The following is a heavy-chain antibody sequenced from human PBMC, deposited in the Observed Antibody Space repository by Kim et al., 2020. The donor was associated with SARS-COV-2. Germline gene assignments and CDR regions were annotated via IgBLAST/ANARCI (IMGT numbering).Heavy chain of an antibody. D-gene: IGHD1-1*01. J-gene: IGHJ4*02. Sequence: GREKYYVDSVKGRFTISRDNAKNSLYLQMNSLRAEDTAVYYCARRRFGTNWGQGTLVTVSS. V-gene: IGHV3-7*01. CDR2: GREK. CDR3: ARRRFGTN.